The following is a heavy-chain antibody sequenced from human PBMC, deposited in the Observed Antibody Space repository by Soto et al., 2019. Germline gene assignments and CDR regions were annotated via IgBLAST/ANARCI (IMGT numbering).Heavy chain of an antibody. J-gene: IGHJ4*02. V-gene: IGHV4-31*03. CDR1: GGSISSGGYY. D-gene: IGHD3-10*01. CDR2: IYYSGST. Sequence: QVQLQESGPGLVKPSQTLSLTCTVSGGSISSGGYYWSWIRQHPGKGLEWIGYIYYSGSTYYNPCXXXTTPXXKTRLTQSVXPXTXQXXPKLSSVPAADTAVYYCARGVTLVRGVIHTPYFDYWGQGTLVTVSS. CDR3: ARGVTLVRGVIHTPYFDY.